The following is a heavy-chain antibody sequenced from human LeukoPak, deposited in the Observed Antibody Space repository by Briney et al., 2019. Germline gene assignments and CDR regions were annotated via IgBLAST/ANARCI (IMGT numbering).Heavy chain of an antibody. CDR3: ARSGLWFGELYPDY. CDR2: INPNSGGT. V-gene: IGHV1-2*02. J-gene: IGHJ4*02. Sequence: ASVKVSCKASGYTFTSYYMHWVRQAPGQGLEWMGWINPNSGGTNYAQKFQGRVTMTRDTSISTAYMELSRLRSDDTAVYYCARSGLWFGELYPDYWGQGTLVTVSS. CDR1: GYTFTSYY. D-gene: IGHD3-10*01.